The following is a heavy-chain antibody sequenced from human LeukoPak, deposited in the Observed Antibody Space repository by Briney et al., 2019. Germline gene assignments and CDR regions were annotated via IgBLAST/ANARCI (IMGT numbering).Heavy chain of an antibody. J-gene: IGHJ4*02. CDR2: ISSSSSYI. CDR1: GFTFSSYH. Sequence: GGSLRLSCEVSGFTFSSYHMNWVRQAPGKGLEWVSSISSSSSYIYYADSVKGRFTISRDNAKNSLYLQMNSLRAEDTAVYYCARVTSYYYDSSGYLPYWGQGTLVTVSS. V-gene: IGHV3-21*01. CDR3: ARVTSYYYDSSGYLPY. D-gene: IGHD3-22*01.